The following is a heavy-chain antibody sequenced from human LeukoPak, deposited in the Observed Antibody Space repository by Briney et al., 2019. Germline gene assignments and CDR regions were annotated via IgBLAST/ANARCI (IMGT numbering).Heavy chain of an antibody. J-gene: IGHJ3*02. D-gene: IGHD1-1*01. V-gene: IGHV4-4*09. CDR2: IYTSGST. CDR3: ARLSPVNDDAFDI. CDR1: GGSISSYY. Sequence: PSETLPLTCTVSGGSISSYYWSWIRQPPGKGLEWIGYIYTSGSTNYNPSLKSRVTISVDTSKNQFSLKLSSVTAADTAVYYCARLSPVNDDAFDIWGQGTMVTVSS.